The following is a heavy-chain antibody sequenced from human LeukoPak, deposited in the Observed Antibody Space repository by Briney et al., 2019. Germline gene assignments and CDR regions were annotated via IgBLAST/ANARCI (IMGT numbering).Heavy chain of an antibody. J-gene: IGHJ6*04. D-gene: IGHD2-15*01. V-gene: IGHV1-69*01. Sequence: SVKVSCKASGGNFSSYAISCVRQAPGQGLEWMGGIIPIFGTANYALKFQGRVTITADESTSTAYMELSSLRSEDTAVYYCARGRMRCSGGSCTPDGDYYYYYGMDVWGKGTTVTVSS. CDR1: GGNFSSYA. CDR3: ARGRMRCSGGSCTPDGDYYYYYGMDV. CDR2: IIPIFGTA.